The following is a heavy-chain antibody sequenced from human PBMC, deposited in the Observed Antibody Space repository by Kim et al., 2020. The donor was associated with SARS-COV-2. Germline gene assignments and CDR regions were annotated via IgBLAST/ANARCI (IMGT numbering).Heavy chain of an antibody. J-gene: IGHJ6*02. CDR3: ARDVDGDSYYYYGMDV. Sequence: SVKGRFTITRDNAKNSLYLQMNSLRAEDTAVYYCARDVDGDSYYYYGMDVWGQGTTVTVSS. D-gene: IGHD4-17*01. V-gene: IGHV3-48*03.